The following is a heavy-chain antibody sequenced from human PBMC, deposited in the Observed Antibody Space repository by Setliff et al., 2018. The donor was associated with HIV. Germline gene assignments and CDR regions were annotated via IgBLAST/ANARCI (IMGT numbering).Heavy chain of an antibody. Sequence: SETLSLTCAVSGYSISTNEWWGWIRQPPGKGLEWIASVHYGGSIFYNPSLKSRVTLSVGTSKRQFFLNLSSATTADTAMYYCVRPSFGIGGGSMFDSWGQGIVVTVSS. V-gene: IGHV4-28*05. CDR2: VHYGGSI. D-gene: IGHD3-3*01. CDR1: GYSISTNEW. J-gene: IGHJ4*02. CDR3: VRPSFGIGGGSMFDS.